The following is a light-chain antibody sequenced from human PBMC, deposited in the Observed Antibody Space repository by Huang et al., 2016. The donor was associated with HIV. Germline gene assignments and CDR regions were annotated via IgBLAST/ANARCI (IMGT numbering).Light chain of an antibody. Sequence: EIVLTQSPDTLSLSPGERATLSCRASQRVSSSYLAWYQQKPGQAPRLLIYGASSRATGIPDRFSGSGSGTDFTLTISRLEPEDFAVYYCQQYGSSRTFGQGTKVEIK. CDR1: QRVSSSY. V-gene: IGKV3-20*01. CDR3: QQYGSSRT. J-gene: IGKJ1*01. CDR2: GAS.